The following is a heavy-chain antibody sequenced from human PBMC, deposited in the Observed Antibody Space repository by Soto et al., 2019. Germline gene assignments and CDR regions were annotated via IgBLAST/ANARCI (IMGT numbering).Heavy chain of an antibody. CDR1: GFSLSTSGVG. CDR2: IYWDDAK. D-gene: IGHD3-16*01. J-gene: IGHJ4*02. CDR3: AHKGGGDRILDY. V-gene: IGHV2-5*02. Sequence: QITLKESGPTLVKPTQTLTLTCTFSGFSLSTSGVGVGWIRQPPGKALEWLALIYWDDAKHYSPSLKSRLTNPKDTPKNQVVLKKDKQDPWDNAHYYFAHKGGGDRILDYWGQGTLVTVSS.